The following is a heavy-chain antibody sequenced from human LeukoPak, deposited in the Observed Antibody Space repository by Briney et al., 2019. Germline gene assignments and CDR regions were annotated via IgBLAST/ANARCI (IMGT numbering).Heavy chain of an antibody. D-gene: IGHD1-14*01. Sequence: SETLSLTCTVSGGSISNSSYHWGWIRQPPGTGLEWIGSLYYRGDTYYNPSLKSRVTISVDTSKNQFSLRLSSVTAADTAVYYCARGGSTSLFNWFDPWGQGILVTVSS. J-gene: IGHJ5*02. CDR2: LYYRGDT. CDR3: ARGGSTSLFNWFDP. CDR1: GGSISNSSYH. V-gene: IGHV4-39*07.